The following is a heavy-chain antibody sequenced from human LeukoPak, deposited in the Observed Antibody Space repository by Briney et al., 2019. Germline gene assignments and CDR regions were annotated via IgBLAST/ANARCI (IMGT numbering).Heavy chain of an antibody. V-gene: IGHV3-7*03. CDR1: VFTLSSHW. CDR3: ARGHYGLDV. Sequence: GGSLRLSCEASVFTLSSHWMSWVRQAPGKGLEWVAHINQDESEKSYVDSAKGRFTISRDNGKNSLYLQMSSLRVEDTGVYHCARGHYGLDVWGQGTTVTVSS. J-gene: IGHJ6*02. CDR2: INQDESEK.